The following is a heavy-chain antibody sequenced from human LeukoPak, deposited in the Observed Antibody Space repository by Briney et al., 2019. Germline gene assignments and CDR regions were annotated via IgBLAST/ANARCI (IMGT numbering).Heavy chain of an antibody. CDR1: GYTFTSYY. V-gene: IGHV1-2*06. CDR3: AKDRDGADRIVL. CDR2: LNPNTGYA. D-gene: IGHD5-24*01. J-gene: IGHJ4*02. Sequence: ASVKVSCKASGYTFTSYYMHWVRQAPGQGPEWMGRLNPNTGYAVYAFKFQGRVTITRDTSSNTAYMEVTRLTSDDTALYYCAKDRDGADRIVLWGQGTLVTVSS.